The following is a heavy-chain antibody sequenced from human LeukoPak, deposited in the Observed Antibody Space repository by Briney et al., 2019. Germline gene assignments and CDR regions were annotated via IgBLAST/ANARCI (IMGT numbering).Heavy chain of an antibody. V-gene: IGHV3-23*01. J-gene: IGHJ6*03. Sequence: GGSLRLSCAASGFTFSSYGMSWVRPAPGEGLEWVSAISGSGGSTYYADSVKGRFTISRDNSKNTLYLQMNSLRAEDTAVYYCAKVAGVIYYYYMDVWGKGTTVAISS. CDR1: GFTFSSYG. CDR2: ISGSGGST. D-gene: IGHD6-19*01. CDR3: AKVAGVIYYYYMDV.